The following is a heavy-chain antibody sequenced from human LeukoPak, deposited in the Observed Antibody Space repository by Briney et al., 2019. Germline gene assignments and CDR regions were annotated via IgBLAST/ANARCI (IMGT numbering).Heavy chain of an antibody. Sequence: ASVKVSCKASGYTFTSYGISWVRQAPGQGLEWMGWISAYNGNTNYAQKLQGRVTMTTDTSTSTAYMELRSLRSDDTAVYYCARRFIGVRGVIITDWFDPWGQGTLVTVSS. CDR3: ARRFIGVRGVIITDWFDP. V-gene: IGHV1-18*01. D-gene: IGHD3-10*01. CDR1: GYTFTSYG. J-gene: IGHJ5*02. CDR2: ISAYNGNT.